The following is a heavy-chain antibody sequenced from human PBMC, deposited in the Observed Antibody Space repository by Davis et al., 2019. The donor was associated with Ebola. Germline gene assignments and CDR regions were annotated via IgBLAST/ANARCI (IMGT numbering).Heavy chain of an antibody. J-gene: IGHJ4*02. CDR2: IYYSGTT. D-gene: IGHD5-24*01. CDR1: GGSISSYY. Sequence: MPSETLSLTCTVPGGSISSYYWSWIRQPPGKGLEWIGYIYYSGTTSYNPSLKSRVSISVDTSKNQVSLKLRSATAADTAMYYCARQSVEMATISHFDYWGQGTLVTVSS. CDR3: ARQSVEMATISHFDY. V-gene: IGHV4-59*08.